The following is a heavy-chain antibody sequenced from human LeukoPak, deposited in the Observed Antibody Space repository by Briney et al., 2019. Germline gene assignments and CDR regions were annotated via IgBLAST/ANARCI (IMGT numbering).Heavy chain of an antibody. D-gene: IGHD7-27*01. J-gene: IGHJ4*02. CDR1: GGSISNSNW. Sequence: SETLSLTCGVSGGSISNSNWWSWDRQPPGQGLEWIGEISLSGLTNYNPSLKSRVTVSLDKSKNHLSLNLTSVTAADTAVYYCSRENGDFSPIGYWGQGTLVTVPS. CDR3: SRENGDFSPIGY. CDR2: ISLSGLT. V-gene: IGHV4-4*02.